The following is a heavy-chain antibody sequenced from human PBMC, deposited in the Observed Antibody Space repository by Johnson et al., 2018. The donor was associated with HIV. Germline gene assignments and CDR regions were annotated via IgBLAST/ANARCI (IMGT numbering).Heavy chain of an antibody. Sequence: QVQLVESGGGVVQPGRSLRLSCAASGFTLSSHAMHWVRQAPGKGLEWVAVVSYDGSNKYYADSVKGRFTISRDNAKNSLYLQMNSLRAEDTAVYYCARDSRGAWAFDIWGQGTMVTVSS. V-gene: IGHV3-30*04. J-gene: IGHJ3*02. CDR2: VSYDGSNK. D-gene: IGHD5-12*01. CDR1: GFTLSSHA. CDR3: ARDSRGAWAFDI.